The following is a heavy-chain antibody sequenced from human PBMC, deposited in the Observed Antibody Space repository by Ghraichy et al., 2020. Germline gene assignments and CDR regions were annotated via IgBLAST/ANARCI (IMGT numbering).Heavy chain of an antibody. J-gene: IGHJ1*01. Sequence: GGSLRLSCAASGFTFSSYAMSWVRQAPGKGLEWVSAISGSGGSTYYADSVKGRFTISRDNSKNTLYLQMNSLRAEDTAVYYCAKIYCSGGSCYSRHFQHWGQGTLVTVSS. D-gene: IGHD2-15*01. CDR1: GFTFSSYA. V-gene: IGHV3-23*01. CDR3: AKIYCSGGSCYSRHFQH. CDR2: ISGSGGST.